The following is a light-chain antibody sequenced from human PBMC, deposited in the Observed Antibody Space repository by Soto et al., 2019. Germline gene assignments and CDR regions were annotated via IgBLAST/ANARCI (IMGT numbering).Light chain of an antibody. CDR2: DNN. CDR1: SSNIGNNY. J-gene: IGLJ1*01. Sequence: QSVLTHPPSVSAAPGQKVTISCSGSSSNIGNNYVSWYQQLPGTAPKLLIYDNNKRTSGIPDRFSRSQSGTSATLGITGLRTGGEGGYYCGACASTLSVRYVFGSGTKVTVL. V-gene: IGLV1-51*01. CDR3: GACASTLSVRYV.